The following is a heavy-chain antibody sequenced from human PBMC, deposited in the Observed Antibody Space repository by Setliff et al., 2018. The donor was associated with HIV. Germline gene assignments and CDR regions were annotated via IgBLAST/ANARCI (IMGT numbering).Heavy chain of an antibody. CDR1: GFTFGDYA. CDR3: ARGVPAVTGYHFNY. V-gene: IGHV3-49*04. Sequence: GESLKISCTASGFTFGDYAVSWVRQAPGKGMEWVGFIRGKAYGETADFAASLKGRFTISSDDSKSIAYLQMNSLKTEDTAVYYCARGVPAVTGYHFNYWGQGTLVTVSS. CDR2: IRGKAYGETA. D-gene: IGHD6-19*01. J-gene: IGHJ4*02.